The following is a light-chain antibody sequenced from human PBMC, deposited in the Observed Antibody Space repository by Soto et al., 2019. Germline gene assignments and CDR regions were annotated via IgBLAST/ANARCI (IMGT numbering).Light chain of an antibody. J-gene: IGKJ5*01. CDR2: DAS. CDR1: QGIRNY. CDR3: QQRNSYPIT. Sequence: DIQLTQSPSFLSASVGDRVTITCRVSQGIRNYLAWYQQKPGVAPRLLIYDASTLQSGVPSRFSGSGSGAEFTLTISSLQPEDFATYYCQQRNSYPITFGQGTLLEIK. V-gene: IGKV1-9*01.